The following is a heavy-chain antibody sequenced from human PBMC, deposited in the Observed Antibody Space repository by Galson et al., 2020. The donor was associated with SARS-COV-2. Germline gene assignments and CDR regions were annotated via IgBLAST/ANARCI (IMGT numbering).Heavy chain of an antibody. D-gene: IGHD3-22*01. V-gene: IGHV3-21*01. Sequence: NSGGSLRLSCTASGFTFTTYSMSWVRQAPGKGLEWVSAISIRGSYIYYADSVKGRFTISRDNAKNSLYLQMDSLRAEDTAVYYCARLVKVDSSTYLWYFDYWGPGTLVTVSS. CDR1: GFTFTTYS. CDR2: ISIRGSYI. CDR3: ARLVKVDSSTYLWYFDY. J-gene: IGHJ4*02.